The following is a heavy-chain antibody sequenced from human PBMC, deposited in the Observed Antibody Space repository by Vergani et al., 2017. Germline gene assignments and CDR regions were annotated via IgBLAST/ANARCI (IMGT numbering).Heavy chain of an antibody. J-gene: IGHJ5*02. Sequence: EVQLLESGGGLVQPGGSLRLSCAASGFTFSSYAMSWVRQAPGKGLEWVSAISGSGGSTYYADSVKGRFTISRDNSKNTLYLQMNSLRAEDTAVYYCARDRGYCSGGSCYEGNWFDPWGQGTLVTVSS. CDR3: ARDRGYCSGGSCYEGNWFDP. V-gene: IGHV3-23*01. D-gene: IGHD2-15*01. CDR1: GFTFSSYA. CDR2: ISGSGGST.